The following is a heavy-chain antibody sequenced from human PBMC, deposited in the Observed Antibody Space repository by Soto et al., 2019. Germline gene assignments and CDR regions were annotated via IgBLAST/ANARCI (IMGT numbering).Heavy chain of an antibody. CDR1: GGSISSGDYY. CDR3: AREGGEPQLKFDP. D-gene: IGHD3-16*01. CDR2: IYYSGST. V-gene: IGHV4-30-4*01. J-gene: IGHJ5*02. Sequence: KTSETLSLTCTVSGGSISSGDYYWSWIRQPPGKGLEWIGYIYYSGSTYYNPSLKRRVSISVDMSKNQFSLKVKSVTAADTAVYYWAREGGEPQLKFDPWGPGTLVTVSS.